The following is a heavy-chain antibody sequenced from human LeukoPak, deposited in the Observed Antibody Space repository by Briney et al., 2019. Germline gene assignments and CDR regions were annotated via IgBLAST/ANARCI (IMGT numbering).Heavy chain of an antibody. CDR3: ARRSLLLWFGTPGAFDI. D-gene: IGHD3-10*01. Sequence: PSETLSLTCTVSGGSMSPYHWSWIRQPPGKGLEWIGEINHSGSTNYNPSLKSRVTISVDTSKNQFSLKLSSVTAADTAVYYCARRSLLLWFGTPGAFDIWGQGTMVTVSS. V-gene: IGHV4-34*01. CDR1: GGSMSPYH. CDR2: INHSGST. J-gene: IGHJ3*02.